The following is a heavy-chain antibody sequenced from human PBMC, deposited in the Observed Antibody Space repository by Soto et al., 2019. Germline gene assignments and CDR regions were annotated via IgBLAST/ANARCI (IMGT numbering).Heavy chain of an antibody. CDR1: GFTFGSNW. D-gene: IGHD1-7*01. CDR3: AGWNYDY. J-gene: IGHJ4*02. CDR2: ISQSAGGNT. Sequence: GGSLRLSCAASGFTFGSNWMSWVRQAPGKGLEWVSAISQSAGGNTYYADSVKGRFTISRDDSKNTLYLQMDSLRPEDMAQYYCAGWNYDYWDQGTQVTVSS. V-gene: IGHV3-23*01.